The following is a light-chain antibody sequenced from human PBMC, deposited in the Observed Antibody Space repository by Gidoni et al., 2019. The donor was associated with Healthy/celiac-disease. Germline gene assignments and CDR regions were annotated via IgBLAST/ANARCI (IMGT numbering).Light chain of an antibody. V-gene: IGLV3-9*01. CDR1: NMGSKT. J-gene: IGLJ2*01. CDR2: RDS. Sequence: SYELIQPLSVSVALGQTARITCGGNNMGSKTVHWSQQKPGQAPVLVIYRDSNRPSGIPERFSGSNSGNTATLTISRAQAGDEADYYCQVWDSSTVVFGGGTKLTVL. CDR3: QVWDSSTVV.